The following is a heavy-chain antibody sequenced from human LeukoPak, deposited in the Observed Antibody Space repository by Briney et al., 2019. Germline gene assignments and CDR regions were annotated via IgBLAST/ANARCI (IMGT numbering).Heavy chain of an antibody. Sequence: GASVKVSCKASGYSFTTYGISWVRQAPGQELEWMGWISVYNGHTNYAQKLQGRVTMTTDTSTSTAYMELRSLTSDDTAVYYCARNGSGSYGYWGQGTLVIGSS. J-gene: IGHJ4*02. CDR3: ARNGSGSYGY. D-gene: IGHD3-10*01. CDR2: ISVYNGHT. V-gene: IGHV1-18*01. CDR1: GYSFTTYG.